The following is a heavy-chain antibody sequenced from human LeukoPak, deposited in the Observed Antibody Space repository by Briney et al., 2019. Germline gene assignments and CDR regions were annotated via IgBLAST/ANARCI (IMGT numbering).Heavy chain of an antibody. J-gene: IGHJ3*02. CDR3: ARLVGRLAESHPDTLPI. V-gene: IGHV4-39*01. D-gene: IGHD3-16*01. Sequence: ASETLSLTCTVSGGSISSSSYYWGWIRQPPGKGLEWIGSIYYSGSTYYNPSLKSRVTISVDTSKNQFSLKLSSVTAADTAVYYCARLVGRLAESHPDTLPIWGQGTMVTVSS. CDR2: IYYSGST. CDR1: GGSISSSSYY.